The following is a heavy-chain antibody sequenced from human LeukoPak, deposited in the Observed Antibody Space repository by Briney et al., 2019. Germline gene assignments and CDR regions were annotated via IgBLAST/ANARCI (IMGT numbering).Heavy chain of an antibody. CDR3: ARSLVVVAATPRPYYYGMDV. D-gene: IGHD2-15*01. Sequence: GGALRLSCAASGFTFSSYTMNWVRQAPGKGLEWVSSISSSSSYIYYADSVKGRFTISRDNAKNSLYLQMNSLRAEDTAVYYCARSLVVVAATPRPYYYGMDVWGQGTTVTVSS. CDR1: GFTFSSYT. V-gene: IGHV3-21*01. CDR2: ISSSSSYI. J-gene: IGHJ6*02.